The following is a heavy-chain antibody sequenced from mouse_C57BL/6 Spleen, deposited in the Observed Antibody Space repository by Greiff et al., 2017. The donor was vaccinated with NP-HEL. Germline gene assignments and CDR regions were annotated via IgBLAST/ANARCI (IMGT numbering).Heavy chain of an antibody. CDR2: INPSNGGT. CDR3: ASPYYYGSSRFAY. CDR1: GYTFTSYW. D-gene: IGHD1-1*01. J-gene: IGHJ3*01. Sequence: QVQLQQPGTELVKPGASGYTFTSYWMHWVKQRPGQGLEWIGNINPSNGGTNYNEKLKSKATLTVDKSSSTAYMQLSSLTSEDSAVYYCASPYYYGSSRFAYWGQGTLVTVSA. V-gene: IGHV1-53*01.